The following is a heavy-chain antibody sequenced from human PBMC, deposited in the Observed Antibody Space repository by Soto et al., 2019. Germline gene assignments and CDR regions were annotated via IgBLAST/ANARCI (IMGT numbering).Heavy chain of an antibody. CDR2: IWYDGSNK. CDR1: GFTFSSYG. Sequence: QVQLVESGGGVVQPGRSLRLSCAASGFTFSSYGMHWVRQAPGKGLEWVAVIWYDGSNKYYADFVKGRFTISRDNSKNTLYLQMNSLRAEDTAVYYCASRSPALDYWGQGTPVTVSS. J-gene: IGHJ4*02. V-gene: IGHV3-33*01. CDR3: ASRSPALDY.